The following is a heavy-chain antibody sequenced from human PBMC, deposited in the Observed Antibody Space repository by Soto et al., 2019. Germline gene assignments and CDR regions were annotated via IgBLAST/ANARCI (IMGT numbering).Heavy chain of an antibody. Sequence: PGGSLRLSCAASGFTFSSYAMSWVRQAPGKGLEWVSAISGSGGGTYYADSVKGRFTISRDNSKNTLYLQMTSLRAQDTGVYYCAKRSGSGPRYYFDSWGQGPLVTVSS. CDR1: GFTFSSYA. J-gene: IGHJ4*02. D-gene: IGHD3-10*01. CDR3: AKRSGSGPRYYFDS. CDR2: ISGSGGGT. V-gene: IGHV3-23*01.